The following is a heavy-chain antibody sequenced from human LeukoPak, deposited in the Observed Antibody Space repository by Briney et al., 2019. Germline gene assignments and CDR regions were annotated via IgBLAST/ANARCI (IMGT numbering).Heavy chain of an antibody. D-gene: IGHD1-26*01. V-gene: IGHV3-48*04. CDR1: GFSFSSYS. J-gene: IGHJ6*02. Sequence: GGSLRLSCAASGFSFSSYSMNWVRQAPGKGLEWVSYISNTGSTMSYADSVKGRFTISRDNARNSLYLQMNSLRAEDTAVYYCAIPPLSGTGSSRPLAGMDVWGQGTTVTVSS. CDR2: ISNTGSTM. CDR3: AIPPLSGTGSSRPLAGMDV.